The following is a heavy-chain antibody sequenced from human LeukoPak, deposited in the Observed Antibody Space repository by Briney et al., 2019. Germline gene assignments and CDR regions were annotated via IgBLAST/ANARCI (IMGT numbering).Heavy chain of an antibody. D-gene: IGHD3-22*01. CDR3: ARDYYDSSGSSWFDP. CDR2: ISGSGGST. Sequence: QSGGSLRLSCAASGFTVSSAWMNWVRQTPGTGLEWVSAISGSGGSTYYADSVKGRFTISRDNSKNTLYLQMNSLRAKDTALYYCARDYYDSSGSSWFDPWGQGTLVTVPS. CDR1: GFTVSSAW. J-gene: IGHJ5*02. V-gene: IGHV3-23*01.